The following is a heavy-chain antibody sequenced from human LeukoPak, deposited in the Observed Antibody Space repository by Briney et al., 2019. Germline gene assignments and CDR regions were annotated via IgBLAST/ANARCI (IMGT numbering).Heavy chain of an antibody. D-gene: IGHD6-13*01. Sequence: KPSETLSLTCGVYGGSFSGNYWSWIRQPPGKGLEWIGQINHSGGTNYNPSLKSRVTISVDTSKNQFSLKLNSVTAAHTAVYYCARTPFGYSSSFFDYWGQGTLVTVSS. CDR2: INHSGGT. CDR1: GGSFSGNY. J-gene: IGHJ4*02. CDR3: ARTPFGYSSSFFDY. V-gene: IGHV4-34*01.